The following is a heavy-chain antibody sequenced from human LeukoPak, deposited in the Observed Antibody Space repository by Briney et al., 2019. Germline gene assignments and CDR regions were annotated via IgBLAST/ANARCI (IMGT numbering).Heavy chain of an antibody. CDR3: AKDPIWWNYFDY. J-gene: IGHJ4*02. CDR2: ISYDGGNK. Sequence: GGSLRLSCAASGFTFSSYGMHWVRQAPGKGLEWVAVISYDGGNKHYADSVKGRFTISRDNSKNTLYLQMNSLRAEDTAVYYCAKDPIWWNYFDYWGQGTLVTVSS. V-gene: IGHV3-30*18. D-gene: IGHD2-8*02. CDR1: GFTFSSYG.